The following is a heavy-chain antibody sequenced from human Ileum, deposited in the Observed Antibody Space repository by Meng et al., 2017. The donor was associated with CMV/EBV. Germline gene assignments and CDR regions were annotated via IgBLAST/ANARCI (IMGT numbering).Heavy chain of an antibody. CDR2: TYYRSKWYY. D-gene: IGHD6-13*01. CDR1: GDSVSSNSAA. CDR3: GREESISAAGINRGFEY. J-gene: IGHJ4*02. Sequence: QVQLQQSGPGLVKPSQTLSLTCAISGDSVSSNSAAWNWIRQSPSRGLEWLGRTYYRSKWYYDYAVSVKSRITINPDTSKNQFSLHLNSMTPEDTAVYYCGREESISAAGINRGFEYWGQGSLVTVSS. V-gene: IGHV6-1*01.